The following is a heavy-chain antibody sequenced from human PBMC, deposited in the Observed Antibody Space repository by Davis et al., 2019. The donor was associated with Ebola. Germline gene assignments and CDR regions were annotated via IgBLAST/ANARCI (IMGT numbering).Heavy chain of an antibody. CDR2: VFYIGTS. CDR1: GDSIRSDNYY. J-gene: IGHJ4*02. CDR3: ARDRHDTSGYGF. Sequence: SETLSLTCTVSGDSIRSDNYYWARIRQSPGKGPEWIGNVFYIGTSYYNPSLISRVTISVDTSKNQFSLKLTSVTASDTAVYYCARDRHDTSGYGFWGQGTLVTVSS. D-gene: IGHD3-22*01. V-gene: IGHV4-39*07.